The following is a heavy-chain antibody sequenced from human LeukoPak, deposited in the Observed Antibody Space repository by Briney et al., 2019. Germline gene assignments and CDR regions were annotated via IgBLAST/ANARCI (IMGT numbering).Heavy chain of an antibody. V-gene: IGHV3-23*01. Sequence: GGSLRLSCAASGFTFSNYAMSWVRQAPGKGLEWVSAISGSGDSTYYADSVKGRFTISRDNSKNTLYLRMNSLRVEDTAEYYCANEIFYGTWIAEYWGQGTLVTVSS. CDR1: GFTFSNYA. CDR3: ANEIFYGTWIAEY. J-gene: IGHJ4*02. CDR2: ISGSGDST. D-gene: IGHD4-17*01.